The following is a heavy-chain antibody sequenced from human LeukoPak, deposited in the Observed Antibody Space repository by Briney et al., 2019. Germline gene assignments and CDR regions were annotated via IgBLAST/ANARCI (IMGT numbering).Heavy chain of an antibody. V-gene: IGHV4-39*07. D-gene: IGHD4-17*01. CDR1: GGSISSSSYY. CDR2: IYYSGST. CDR3: ARTDYGEDY. J-gene: IGHJ4*02. Sequence: SETLSLTCTVSGGSISSSSYYWGWIRQPPGKGLDWIVSIYYSGSTYYNPSLKSRVTISVDTSKNQFSLKLSSVTAADTAVYYCARTDYGEDYWGRGTLVTVSS.